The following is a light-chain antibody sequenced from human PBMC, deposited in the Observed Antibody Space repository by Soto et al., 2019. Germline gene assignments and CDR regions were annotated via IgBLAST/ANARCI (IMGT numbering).Light chain of an antibody. CDR3: NFYTSSSPYA. V-gene: IGLV2-18*01. J-gene: IGLJ1*01. CDR1: SSDVGSYTR. CDR2: EVS. Sequence: QSALTQPPSVSGSPGQSVTISCTGTSSDVGSYTRVSWSQQPPGTAPKLMIYEVSNRPSGVPERISGSQSCKTASLTISGRQGEHDAHDPCNFYTSSSPYAFGPGTKLTVL.